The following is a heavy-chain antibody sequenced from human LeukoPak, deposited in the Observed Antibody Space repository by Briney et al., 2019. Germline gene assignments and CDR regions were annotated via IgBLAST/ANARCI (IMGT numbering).Heavy chain of an antibody. CDR3: ARDSGYDSSGYMDY. V-gene: IGHV1-18*01. CDR2: ISAYNGNT. D-gene: IGHD3-22*01. J-gene: IGHJ4*02. CDR1: GYTFTSYG. Sequence: ASVKVSCKASGYTFTSYGISWVRQAPGQGLEWMGWISAYNGNTNYAQKLQGRVTMTTDTSTSTAYMELRSLRSDDTAVYYCARDSGYDSSGYMDYWGQGTLVTVSS.